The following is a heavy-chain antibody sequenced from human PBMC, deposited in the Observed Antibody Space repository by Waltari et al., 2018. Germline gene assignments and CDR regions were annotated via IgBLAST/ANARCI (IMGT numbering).Heavy chain of an antibody. CDR3: ARQWRGRRSSGWYRFEDY. D-gene: IGHD6-19*01. J-gene: IGHJ4*02. CDR2: INHSGST. V-gene: IGHV4-34*01. Sequence: QVQLQQWGAGLLKPSETLSLTCAVYGGSFSGYYWSWIRQPPGKGLEWIGEINHSGSTNYTPSLKSRFTRSVDTSKNQFSLKLSSVTAADTAVYYCARQWRGRRSSGWYRFEDYWGQGTLVTVSS. CDR1: GGSFSGYY.